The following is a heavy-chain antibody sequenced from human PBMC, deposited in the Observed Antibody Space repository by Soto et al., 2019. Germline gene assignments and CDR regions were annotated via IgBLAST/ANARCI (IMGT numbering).Heavy chain of an antibody. CDR3: ARGVVVVAATGLDY. V-gene: IGHV1-69*02. D-gene: IGHD2-15*01. CDR2: IIPILGIA. J-gene: IGHJ4*02. CDR1: GGTFSSYT. Sequence: QVQLVQSGAGVKKPGSSVKVSCKASGGTFSSYTISWVRQAPGQGLEWMGRIIPILGIANYAQKFQGRVTITADKSTSTAYMELSSLRSEDTAVYYCARGVVVVAATGLDYWGQGTLVTVSS.